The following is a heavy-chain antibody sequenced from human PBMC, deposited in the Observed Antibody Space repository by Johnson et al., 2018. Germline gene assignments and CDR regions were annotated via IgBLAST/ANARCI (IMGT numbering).Heavy chain of an antibody. CDR2: IWYDGSNK. Sequence: VQLVESGGGVVQPGRSLRLSCAASAFTFSSYGMHWVRQAPGKGLEWVAVIWYDGSNKYYADSVKGRFTISRDNSKNTLYLQMKSLRAEDTAVYYWARDYPPYYYGSGSGGMDVWGQGTTVTVSS. CDR3: ARDYPPYYYGSGSGGMDV. V-gene: IGHV3-33*01. J-gene: IGHJ6*02. D-gene: IGHD3-10*01. CDR1: AFTFSSYG.